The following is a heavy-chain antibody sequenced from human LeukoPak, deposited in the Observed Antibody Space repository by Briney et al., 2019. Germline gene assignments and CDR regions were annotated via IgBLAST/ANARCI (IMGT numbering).Heavy chain of an antibody. CDR2: ISWNSGSI. CDR1: GFTFDDYA. V-gene: IGHV3-9*01. D-gene: IGHD4-23*01. J-gene: IGHJ4*02. CDR3: TKSGYGGNSEFDY. Sequence: GRSLRLSCAASGFTFDDYAMHWVRQAPGKGLEWVSGISWNSGSIGYADSVKGRFTISRDNAKNSLYLQMNSLRAEDTALYYCTKSGYGGNSEFDYWAREPWSPSPQ.